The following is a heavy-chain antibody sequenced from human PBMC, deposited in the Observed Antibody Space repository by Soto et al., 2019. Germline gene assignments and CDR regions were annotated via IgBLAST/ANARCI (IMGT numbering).Heavy chain of an antibody. Sequence: QVQLVQSGAEVKKPGSSVKVSCKASGGTFSSYAISWVRQAPGQGLEWMGGIIPIFGTANYAQKLQGRVTMTTDTSTSTAYMELRSLRSDDTAVYYCARERVRYCSGGSCYPRVYYYYGMDVWGQGTTVTVSS. CDR3: ARERVRYCSGGSCYPRVYYYYGMDV. D-gene: IGHD2-15*01. CDR1: GGTFSSYA. J-gene: IGHJ6*02. V-gene: IGHV1-69*06. CDR2: IIPIFGTA.